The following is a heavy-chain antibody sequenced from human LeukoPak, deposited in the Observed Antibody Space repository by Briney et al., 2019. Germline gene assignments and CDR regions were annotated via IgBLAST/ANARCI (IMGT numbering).Heavy chain of an antibody. Sequence: PGGSLTLSCAASGFTFSTYWITWGRQAPGKGLEWVATISSEGIGQYYLDSVKGRFTISRDNAQSSLFLQMTSLRTEDTAVYYCGRVSPGDADYWGQETLVTVSS. D-gene: IGHD1-26*01. CDR3: GRVSPGDADY. V-gene: IGHV3-7*01. J-gene: IGHJ4*02. CDR2: ISSEGIGQ. CDR1: GFTFSTYW.